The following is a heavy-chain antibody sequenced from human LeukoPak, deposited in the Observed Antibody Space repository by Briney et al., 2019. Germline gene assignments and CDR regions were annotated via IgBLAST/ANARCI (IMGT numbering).Heavy chain of an antibody. Sequence: GGSLRLSCAASGFAFSSHWMNWVRQAPGKGLDWEANINREGSDKNYVDSVKGRFTISRDNAKNPLYLQVNSLRVEDTAVYYCARDGVPGGRDVWGQGTKVTVS. D-gene: IGHD3-16*01. V-gene: IGHV3-7*01. CDR3: ARDGVPGGRDV. J-gene: IGHJ6*02. CDR2: INREGSDK. CDR1: GFAFSSHW.